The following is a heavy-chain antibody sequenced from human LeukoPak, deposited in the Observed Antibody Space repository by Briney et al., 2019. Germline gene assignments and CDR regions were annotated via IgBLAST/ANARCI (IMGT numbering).Heavy chain of an antibody. V-gene: IGHV3-7*01. D-gene: IGHD2/OR15-2a*01. J-gene: IGHJ4*02. CDR1: GFKFSSYC. CDR3: VRDIADCISVIFYDIRFDY. CDR2: INEDENEK. Sequence: GGSLRLSCAASGFKFSSYCMMWVRQAPGKGLEWVATINEDENEKFYVDSVKGRFTISRDNAKNSLYLQMNSLRAEDTAVYFCVRDIADCISVIFYDIRFDYWGQGRLVTVSS.